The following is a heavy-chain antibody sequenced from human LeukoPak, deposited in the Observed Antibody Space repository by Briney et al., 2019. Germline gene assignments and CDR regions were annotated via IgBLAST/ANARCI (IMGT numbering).Heavy chain of an antibody. CDR3: ARVGGTGYSYGSFDY. CDR1: GFTVSSNY. J-gene: IGHJ4*02. V-gene: IGHV3-53*01. Sequence: GGSLRLSCAASGFTVSSNYMSWVRQAPGKGLEWVSVIYSGGSTYYADSVKGRFTISRDNSKNTLYLRMNSLRAEDTAVYYCARVGGTGYSYGSFDYWGQGTLVTVSS. CDR2: IYSGGST. D-gene: IGHD5-18*01.